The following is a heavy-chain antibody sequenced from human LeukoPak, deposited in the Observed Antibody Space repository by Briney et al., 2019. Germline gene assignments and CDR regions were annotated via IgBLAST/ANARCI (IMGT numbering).Heavy chain of an antibody. CDR3: AKDGRYYDSSGYYYRYYFDY. CDR2: IYSGGST. V-gene: IGHV3-66*01. J-gene: IGHJ4*02. D-gene: IGHD3-22*01. Sequence: GGSLRLSCTASGFTFSDSYMSWVRQAPGKGLEWVSVIYSGGSTYYADSVKGRFTISRDNSKNTLYLQMNSLRAEDTAVYYCAKDGRYYDSSGYYYRYYFDYWGQGTLVTVSS. CDR1: GFTFSDSY.